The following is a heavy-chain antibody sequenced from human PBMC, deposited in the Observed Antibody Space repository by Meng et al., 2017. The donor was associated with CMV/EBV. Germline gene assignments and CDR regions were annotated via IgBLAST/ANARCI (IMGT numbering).Heavy chain of an antibody. V-gene: IGHV4-39*07. D-gene: IGHD3-3*01. CDR3: ARDPTWSGWYDS. J-gene: IGHJ5*01. CDR1: GDSIGTNSYY. Sequence: SETLSLTCAVSGDSIGTNSYYWGWIRQPPGKGLEWIGSIYYRGSTYYNPSLKSRLTISLDASKNQFSLKLNSVTAADTAVCYCARDPTWSGWYDSWGQGTLVTVSS. CDR2: IYYRGST.